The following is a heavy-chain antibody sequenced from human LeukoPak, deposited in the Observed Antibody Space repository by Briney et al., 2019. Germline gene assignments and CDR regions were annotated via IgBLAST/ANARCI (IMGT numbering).Heavy chain of an antibody. J-gene: IGHJ3*02. CDR3: ARGDSSGWYPVDAFDI. CDR2: IYPGDSDT. Sequence: GDSLKISCQAFGYSFGIYWIAWVRQMPGKGLEWMGVIYPGDSDTRYSPSFQGQVTMSVDKSTRTAYLQWSRLWASDTAIYYCARGDSSGWYPVDAFDIWGQGTMVTVSS. CDR1: GYSFGIYW. V-gene: IGHV5-51*01. D-gene: IGHD6-19*01.